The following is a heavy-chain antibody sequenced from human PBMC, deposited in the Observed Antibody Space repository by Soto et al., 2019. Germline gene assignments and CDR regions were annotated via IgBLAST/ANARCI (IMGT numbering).Heavy chain of an antibody. D-gene: IGHD1-26*01. CDR1: GFTFSSYA. V-gene: IGHV3-23*01. Sequence: WGSLRLSCAASGFTFSSYAMSWVRQAPGKGLEWVSAISGSGGSTYYADSVKGRFTISRHNSKNTLYLQMNSLRAEDTAVYYCAREKLSGSSYFDYWGQGTLVTVSS. J-gene: IGHJ4*02. CDR3: AREKLSGSSYFDY. CDR2: ISGSGGST.